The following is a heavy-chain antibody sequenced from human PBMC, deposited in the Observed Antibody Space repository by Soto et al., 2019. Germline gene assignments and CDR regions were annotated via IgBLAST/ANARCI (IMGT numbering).Heavy chain of an antibody. CDR2: INAYNGNT. V-gene: IGHV1-18*01. CDR1: GYTFTRYA. J-gene: IGHJ4*02. CDR3: AKDVAYGLIDY. D-gene: IGHD4-17*01. Sequence: QVQLLQSGAEVKKPGASVKVSCKPSGYTFTRYAISWVRQAPGQGLEWMGWINAYNGNTHYAQKLQGRVTMTTDTSTSTASMELRSLRSDHTAVYYCAKDVAYGLIDYWGQGTLVTVS.